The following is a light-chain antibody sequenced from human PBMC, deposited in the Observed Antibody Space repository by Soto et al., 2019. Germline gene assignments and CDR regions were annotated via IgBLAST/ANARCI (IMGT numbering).Light chain of an antibody. V-gene: IGKV3-20*01. CDR2: GAS. Sequence: EIVLTQSPGTLSLSPGERATLSCRASQSVTSTYLAWYQQKPGQPPRLLIYGASNRATGIPDRFRGSGSGTDFHLTISRREPEYCTVYYCQQYHSLPTPFVPGTKVDL. J-gene: IGKJ3*01. CDR1: QSVTSTY. CDR3: QQYHSLPTP.